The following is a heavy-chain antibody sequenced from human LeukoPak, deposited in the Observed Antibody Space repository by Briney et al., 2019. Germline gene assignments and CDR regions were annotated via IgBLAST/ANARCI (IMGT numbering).Heavy chain of an antibody. D-gene: IGHD6-13*01. CDR2: IIPIFGTA. V-gene: IGHV1-69*13. J-gene: IGHJ5*02. Sequence: SVKVSCKASGYTFTSYGISWVRQAPGQGLEWMGGIIPIFGTANYAQKFQGRVTITADESTSTAYMELSSLRSEDTAVYYCARDRAAAAFDPWGQGTLVTVSS. CDR3: ARDRAAAAFDP. CDR1: GYTFTSYG.